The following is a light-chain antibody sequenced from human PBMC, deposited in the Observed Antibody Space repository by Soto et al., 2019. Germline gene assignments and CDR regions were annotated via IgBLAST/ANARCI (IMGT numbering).Light chain of an antibody. CDR2: EAS. J-gene: IGKJ1*01. V-gene: IGKV1-5*01. CDR1: QSVSGW. CDR3: QQYNTYWT. Sequence: IQMTQSPSSLSASVGDTVTVTCRASQSVSGWLAWYQQKPGKAPKLLIYEASNLESGVPSRFSGSGSGTEFTLTICSLQPDDFATYYCQQYNTYWTFGQGTKVDIK.